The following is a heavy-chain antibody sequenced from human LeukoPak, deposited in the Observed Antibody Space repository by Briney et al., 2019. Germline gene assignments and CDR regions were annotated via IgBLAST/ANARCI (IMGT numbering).Heavy chain of an antibody. Sequence: GGSLRLSCAASGLTFSSYWMNWVRQAPGKGLEWVANIKQDGSEKYYVDSAKGRFTISRDNAKSSLYLQMNSLRAEDTAVYYCARGQYLDVWGKGTTVTVSS. D-gene: IGHD2/OR15-2a*01. CDR1: GLTFSSYW. CDR3: ARGQYLDV. V-gene: IGHV3-7*01. J-gene: IGHJ6*04. CDR2: IKQDGSEK.